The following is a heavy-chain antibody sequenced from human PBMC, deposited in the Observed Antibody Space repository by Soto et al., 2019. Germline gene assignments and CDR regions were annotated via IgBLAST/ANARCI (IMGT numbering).Heavy chain of an antibody. Sequence: QVQLVQSGAEVKKPGASVKVSCKASGYTFSSYSITWVRQVPGQGLEWMGWFSAYNGNTKYTEKFQGRVTITTDTSTSTAYMELRSLTSDDTDVYYCARVYPSMVRGVTFGKYYYYAMDVWGQGTTVTVSS. D-gene: IGHD3-10*01. CDR2: FSAYNGNT. CDR3: ARVYPSMVRGVTFGKYYYYAMDV. V-gene: IGHV1-18*01. CDR1: GYTFSSYS. J-gene: IGHJ6*02.